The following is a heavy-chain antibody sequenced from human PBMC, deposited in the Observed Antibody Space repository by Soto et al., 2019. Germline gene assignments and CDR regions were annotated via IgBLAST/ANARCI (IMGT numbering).Heavy chain of an antibody. CDR3: ARSVAVAGLDF. CDR2: ISYDGNKK. CDR1: GFTLSSYS. D-gene: IGHD6-19*01. J-gene: IGHJ4*02. Sequence: GGSLRLSCAASGFTLSSYSTYWVRQTPGKGLEWVALISYDGNKKYYGDSVRGRFTISRDTSKNTVYLQMNSLRPEETAVYYCARSVAVAGLDFWGQGTLVTVSS. V-gene: IGHV3-30-3*01.